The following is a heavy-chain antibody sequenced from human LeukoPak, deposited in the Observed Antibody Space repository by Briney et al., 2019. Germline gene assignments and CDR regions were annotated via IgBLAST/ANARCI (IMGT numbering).Heavy chain of an antibody. D-gene: IGHD2-2*01. J-gene: IGHJ4*02. Sequence: PGGSLRLSCAASGFTFSGYSMNWVRQAPGKGLEWVSSISSSSSYIYYADSVKGRFTISRDNAKNSLYLQMNSLRAEDTAVYYCARDPGGVVPEALDYWGQGTLVTVSS. CDR1: GFTFSGYS. V-gene: IGHV3-21*01. CDR3: ARDPGGVVPEALDY. CDR2: ISSSSSYI.